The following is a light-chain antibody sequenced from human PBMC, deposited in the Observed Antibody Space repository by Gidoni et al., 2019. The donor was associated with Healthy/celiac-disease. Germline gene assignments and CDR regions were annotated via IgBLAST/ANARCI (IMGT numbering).Light chain of an antibody. J-gene: IGKJ4*01. Sequence: EIVSTQPPGTFSLSPRQSATLSCRASQSISSSQLAWYQQKPGQAPRPLMYGSSSRAPGIPDRFSGSGSGTDFTLTISGLEPEDCAVYYCQHFGNFGGXTKVE. CDR1: QSISSSQ. V-gene: IGKV3-20*01. CDR2: GSS. CDR3: QHFGN.